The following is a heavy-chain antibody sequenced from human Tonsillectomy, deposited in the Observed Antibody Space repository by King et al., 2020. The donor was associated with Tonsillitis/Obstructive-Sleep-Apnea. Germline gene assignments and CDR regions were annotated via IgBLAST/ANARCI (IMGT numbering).Heavy chain of an antibody. CDR1: GGAFSGYY. Sequence: VQLQQWGAGLLQASETLSLTCAVYGGAFSGYYWSWIRQPPGKGLEGIGEINHSGIPNYNSSLRSRGPLSVDTSKNQFSLNLSSVTAAVTAVYYCARRWSSSSSNYYYMDVWGKGTTVTVSS. J-gene: IGHJ6*03. V-gene: IGHV4-34*01. CDR3: ARRWSSSSSNYYYMDV. D-gene: IGHD6-6*01. CDR2: INHSGIP.